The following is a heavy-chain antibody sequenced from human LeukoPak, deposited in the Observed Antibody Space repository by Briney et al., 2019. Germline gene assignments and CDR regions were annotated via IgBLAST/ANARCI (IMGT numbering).Heavy chain of an antibody. CDR3: TRRESQGRSTYWYFDH. CDR2: IYYSGST. CDR1: GGSISSGGYY. J-gene: IGHJ2*01. V-gene: IGHV4-31*03. Sequence: SETLSPTCTVSGGSISSGGYYWSWIRQHPGKGLEWIGYIYYSGSTYYNPSLKSRVTISVDTSKNQFSLKLSSVTAADTAVYYCTRRESQGRSTYWYFDHWGRGTLVTVSS. D-gene: IGHD3-10*01.